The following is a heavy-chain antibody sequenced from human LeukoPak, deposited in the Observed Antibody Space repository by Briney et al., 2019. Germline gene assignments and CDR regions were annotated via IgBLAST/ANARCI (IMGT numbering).Heavy chain of an antibody. CDR1: GGSISSYY. Sequence: SETLSLTCTVSGGSISSYYWSWIRQPPGKGLEWLGYIYYSGSTNYNPSLKSRVTISVDTSNNQFSLKLSSVTAADTAVYYCASGITGTTYAFDIWGQGTMVTVSS. D-gene: IGHD1-20*01. J-gene: IGHJ3*02. CDR3: ASGITGTTYAFDI. V-gene: IGHV4-59*01. CDR2: IYYSGST.